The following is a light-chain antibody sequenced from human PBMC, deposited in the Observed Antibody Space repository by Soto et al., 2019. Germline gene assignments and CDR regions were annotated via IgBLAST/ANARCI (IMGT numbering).Light chain of an antibody. CDR2: AAF. Sequence: DIQMTQSPSSLSASVGDRVTITCRASEGIRNNLAWFQQKPGKATKSLIYAAFSLQSGVPTKFSGSGSGTDFTLTISSLQPEDFAPYYCQQYNSYPITFGQGTRLEIK. J-gene: IGKJ5*01. V-gene: IGKV1-16*02. CDR3: QQYNSYPIT. CDR1: EGIRNN.